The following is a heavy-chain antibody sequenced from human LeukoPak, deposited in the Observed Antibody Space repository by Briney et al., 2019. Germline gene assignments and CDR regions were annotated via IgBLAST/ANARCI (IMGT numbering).Heavy chain of an antibody. CDR1: GFTFDDYA. D-gene: IGHD5-12*01. J-gene: IGHJ6*02. V-gene: IGHV3-9*01. CDR3: AKDISIVATTGAYYYGMDV. CDR2: ISWNSGSI. Sequence: GGSLRLSCAASGFTFDDYAMHWVRQAPGKGLEWVSGISWNSGSIGYADSVKGRFTISRDNAKNSLYLQMNSLRAEDTALYYCAKDISIVATTGAYYYGMDVWGQGTTVTVSS.